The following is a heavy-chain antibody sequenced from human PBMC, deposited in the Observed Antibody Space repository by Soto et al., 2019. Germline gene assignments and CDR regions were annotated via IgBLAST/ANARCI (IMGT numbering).Heavy chain of an antibody. CDR1: GYTFTGYY. J-gene: IGHJ6*02. D-gene: IGHD6-13*01. V-gene: IGHV1-2*04. CDR2: INPNSGGT. CDR3: ARGLIAATNSLTTYYYYGMDV. Sequence: ASVKVSCKASGYTFTGYYMHWVRQAPGQGLEWMGWINPNSGGTNYAQKFQGWVTMTRDTSISTAYMELSRLRSDDTAVYYCARGLIAATNSLTTYYYYGMDVWGQGTTVTVSS.